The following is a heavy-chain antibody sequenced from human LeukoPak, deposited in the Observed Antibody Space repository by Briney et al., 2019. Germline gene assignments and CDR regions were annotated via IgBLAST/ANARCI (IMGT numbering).Heavy chain of an antibody. CDR2: IYYSGST. Sequence: PSQTLSLTCTVSDGSISSGGYYWSWIRQHPGKGLEWIGYIYYSGSTYYNPSLKSRVTISVDTSKNQFSLKLSSVTAADTAVYYCARRIVGATTNWFDPWGQGTLVTVSS. V-gene: IGHV4-31*03. D-gene: IGHD1-26*01. J-gene: IGHJ5*02. CDR1: DGSISSGGYY. CDR3: ARRIVGATTNWFDP.